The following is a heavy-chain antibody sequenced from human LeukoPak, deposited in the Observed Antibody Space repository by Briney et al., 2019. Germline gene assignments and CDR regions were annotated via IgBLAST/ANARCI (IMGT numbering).Heavy chain of an antibody. CDR1: GYTFTSYY. CDR3: ATGLVGNSSGYYYTFDY. V-gene: IGHV1-46*01. D-gene: IGHD3-22*01. Sequence: ASVKVSCKASGYTFTSYYMHWVRQAPGQGLEWMGIINPSGGSTSYAQKFQGRVTMTRDTSTSTAYMELSSLRSEDTAVYCCATGLVGNSSGYYYTFDYWGQGTLVTVSS. CDR2: INPSGGST. J-gene: IGHJ4*02.